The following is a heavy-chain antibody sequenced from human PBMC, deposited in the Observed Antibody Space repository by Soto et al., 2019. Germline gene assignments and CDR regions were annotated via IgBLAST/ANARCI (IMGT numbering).Heavy chain of an antibody. CDR2: ISYDGSNK. Sequence: PGGSLRLSCAASGFTFSSYAMHWVRQAPGKGLEWVAVISYDGSNKYYADSVKGRFTISRDNSKNTLYLQMNSLRAEDTAVYYCARDRYDTASFDYWGQGTLVTVSS. J-gene: IGHJ4*02. V-gene: IGHV3-30-3*01. D-gene: IGHD5-18*01. CDR1: GFTFSSYA. CDR3: ARDRYDTASFDY.